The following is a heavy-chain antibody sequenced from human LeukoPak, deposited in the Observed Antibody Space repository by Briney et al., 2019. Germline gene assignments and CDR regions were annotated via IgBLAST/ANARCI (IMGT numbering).Heavy chain of an antibody. V-gene: IGHV1-69*04. CDR1: GYTFTSYD. CDR2: IIPIFGIA. CDR3: ARDVYCSGGSCVYYYYGMDV. D-gene: IGHD2-15*01. Sequence: GASVKVSCKASGYTFTSYDISWVRQAPGQGLEWMGRIIPIFGIANYAQKFQGRVTITADKSTSTAYMELSSLRSEDTAVYYCARDVYCSGGSCVYYYYGMDVWGQGTTVTVSS. J-gene: IGHJ6*02.